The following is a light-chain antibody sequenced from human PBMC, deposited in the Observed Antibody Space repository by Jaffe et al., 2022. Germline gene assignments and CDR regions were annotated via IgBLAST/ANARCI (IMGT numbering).Light chain of an antibody. CDR1: QDISNY. J-gene: IGKJ4*01. CDR2: DAS. Sequence: DIQMTQSPSSLSASVGDRVTITCQASQDISNYLNWYQQKPGKAPKLLIYDASNLETGVPSRFSGSGSGTDFTFTISSLQPEDIATYYCQQYDNLPSLTFGGGTNVEIK. CDR3: QQYDNLPSLT. V-gene: IGKV1-33*01.